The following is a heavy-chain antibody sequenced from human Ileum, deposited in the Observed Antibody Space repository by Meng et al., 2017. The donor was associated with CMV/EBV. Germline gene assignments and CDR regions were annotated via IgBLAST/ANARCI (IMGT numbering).Heavy chain of an antibody. CDR1: GPISGSMYS. V-gene: IGHV4-39*01. D-gene: IGHD3-10*01. CDR3: VRHRFGTGSNNWFDP. J-gene: IGHJ5*02. Sequence: GPISGSMYSWGWIRHRPGRGFEWIASIYYHEQTYFTPSLKSRVAVSVDTSKNQISLKLTSMTAADTAVYYCVRHRFGTGSNNWFDPWGQGTLVTVSS. CDR2: IYYHEQT.